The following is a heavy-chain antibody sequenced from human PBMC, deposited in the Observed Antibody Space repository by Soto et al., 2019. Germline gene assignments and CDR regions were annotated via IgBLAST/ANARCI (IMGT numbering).Heavy chain of an antibody. J-gene: IGHJ4*02. Sequence: SETLSLTCTVSGGSVSSGSYYLSWIRQPPGKGLEWIGYIYYSGSTNYNPSLKSRVAISVDTSENQFSLKLSSVTAADTAVYYCARITAAGILYFDYWGQGTLVTVSS. CDR3: ARITAAGILYFDY. CDR1: GGSVSSGSYY. CDR2: IYYSGST. V-gene: IGHV4-61*01. D-gene: IGHD6-13*01.